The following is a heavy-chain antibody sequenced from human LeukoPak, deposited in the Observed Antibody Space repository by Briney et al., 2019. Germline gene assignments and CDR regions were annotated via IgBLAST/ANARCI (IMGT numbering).Heavy chain of an antibody. CDR2: ISYDGSNK. CDR3: AREGGLGSFDP. Sequence: GGSLRLSCAASGFTFSSYGMHWVRQAPGKGLEWVAVISYDGSNKYYADSVKGRFTISRDNSKNTLYLQMNSLRAEDTAVYYCAREGGLGSFDPWGQGTLVTVFS. D-gene: IGHD3-16*01. J-gene: IGHJ5*02. CDR1: GFTFSSYG. V-gene: IGHV3-30*03.